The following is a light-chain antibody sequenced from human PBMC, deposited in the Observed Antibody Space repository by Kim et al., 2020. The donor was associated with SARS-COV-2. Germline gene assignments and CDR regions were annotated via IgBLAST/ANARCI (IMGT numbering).Light chain of an antibody. Sequence: DIVMTQSPDSMAVSLGERTTSDCKTSQSLFYSSINKNYLAWYQQRPGQSPKLLIYWASTRESWVPDRFSGSGSGTDFTLTIANLQAEGAAVYFCQQYFTTPLYTFGQETKLEIK. CDR3: QQYFTTPLYT. CDR1: QSLFYSSINKNY. CDR2: WAS. J-gene: IGKJ2*01. V-gene: IGKV4-1*01.